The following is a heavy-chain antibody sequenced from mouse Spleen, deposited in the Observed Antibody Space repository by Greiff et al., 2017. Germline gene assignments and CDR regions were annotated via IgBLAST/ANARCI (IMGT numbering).Heavy chain of an antibody. CDR2: INPYNGDT. CDR3: ARDYYGSSYWFAY. CDR1: GYSFTGYF. V-gene: IGHV1-20*01. Sequence: EVQLVESGPELVKPGDSVKISCKASGYSFTGYFMNWVMQSHGKSLEWIGRINPYNGDTFYNQKFKGKATLTVDKSSSTAHMELRSLTSEDSAVYYCARDYYGSSYWFAYWGQGTLVTVSA. J-gene: IGHJ3*01. D-gene: IGHD1-1*01.